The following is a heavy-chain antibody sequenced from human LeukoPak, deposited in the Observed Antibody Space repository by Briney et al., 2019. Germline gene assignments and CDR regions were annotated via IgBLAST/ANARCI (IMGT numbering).Heavy chain of an antibody. J-gene: IGHJ5*02. D-gene: IGHD6-13*01. Sequence: SETLSLTCTVSGGSVSNYYWGWIRQSPGKGLEWIGYIYYTETSYNPSLKSRVTISADTSKNQFSLKLYSMTAADTAVYYCARDHRGAAAGTFWFDPWGQGTLVTVSS. CDR1: GGSVSNYY. V-gene: IGHV4-59*02. CDR2: IYYTET. CDR3: ARDHRGAAAGTFWFDP.